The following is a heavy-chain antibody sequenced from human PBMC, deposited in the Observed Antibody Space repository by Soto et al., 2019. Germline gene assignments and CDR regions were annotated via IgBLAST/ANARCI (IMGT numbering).Heavy chain of an antibody. CDR1: GYTFTSYD. D-gene: IGHD1-26*01. CDR2: MNPNSGNT. Sequence: GASVKVSCKASGYTFTSYDINWVRQATGQGFEWMGWMNPNSGNTGYAQKFQGRVTMTTDTSTSTAYMELRSLRSDDTAVYYCARDGGYSGSYWGQGTLVTVSS. V-gene: IGHV1-8*01. CDR3: ARDGGYSGSY. J-gene: IGHJ4*02.